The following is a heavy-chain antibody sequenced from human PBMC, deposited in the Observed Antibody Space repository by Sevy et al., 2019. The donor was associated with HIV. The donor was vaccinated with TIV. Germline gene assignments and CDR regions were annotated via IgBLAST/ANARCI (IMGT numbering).Heavy chain of an antibody. V-gene: IGHV4-31*03. CDR2: IYYSGST. Sequence: SETLSLTCTVSGGSISSGGYYWSWIRQHPGKGLEWIGYIYYSGSTYYNPSLKSRVTISVDTSKNQFSLKLSSVTAADTAVYYCARVVVVPAATTNWFDPWGQGTLVTVSS. D-gene: IGHD2-2*01. J-gene: IGHJ5*02. CDR3: ARVVVVPAATTNWFDP. CDR1: GGSISSGGYY.